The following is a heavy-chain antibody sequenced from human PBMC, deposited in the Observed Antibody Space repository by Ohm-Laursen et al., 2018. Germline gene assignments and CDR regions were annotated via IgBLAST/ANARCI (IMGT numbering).Heavy chain of an antibody. CDR2: ISYDGSNK. CDR3: AKIQNLSGYDSDY. Sequence: SLRLSCSASGFTFSSYGMHWVRQAPGKGLEWVAVISYDGSNKYYADSVKGRFTISRDNSKNTLYLQMNSLRAEDTAVYYCAKIQNLSGYDSDYWGQGTLVTVSS. CDR1: GFTFSSYG. V-gene: IGHV3-30*18. D-gene: IGHD5-12*01. J-gene: IGHJ4*02.